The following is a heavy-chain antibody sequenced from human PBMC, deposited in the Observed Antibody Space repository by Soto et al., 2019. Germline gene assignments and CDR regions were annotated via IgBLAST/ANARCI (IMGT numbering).Heavy chain of an antibody. V-gene: IGHV3-23*01. CDR3: AYFTALNFCSGMGV. J-gene: IGHJ6*02. CDR1: GFTFTNYA. CDR2: ISGSGSST. D-gene: IGHD1-26*01. Sequence: EVQLLESGGGLVQPGGSLRLSCAASGFTFTNYAMSWVRQAPGKGLEWVSAISGSGSSTYYADSVKGRFTISRDNSENTLFLQMLCLRAEDTAVYYCAYFTALNFCSGMGVWGQGTTVSVSS.